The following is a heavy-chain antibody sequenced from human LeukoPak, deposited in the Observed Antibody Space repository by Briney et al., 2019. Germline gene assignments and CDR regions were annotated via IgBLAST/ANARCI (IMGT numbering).Heavy chain of an antibody. J-gene: IGHJ4*02. CDR2: ISSSSSYI. Sequence: PGGSLRLSCAASGFTFDDYAMQWVRQAPGKGLEWVSSISSSSSYIYYADSVKGRFTISRDNAKNSLYLQMNSLRAEDTAVYYCARDRSEYSSSQSAYIDYWGQGTLVTVSS. CDR3: ARDRSEYSSSQSAYIDY. D-gene: IGHD6-6*01. CDR1: GFTFDDYA. V-gene: IGHV3-21*01.